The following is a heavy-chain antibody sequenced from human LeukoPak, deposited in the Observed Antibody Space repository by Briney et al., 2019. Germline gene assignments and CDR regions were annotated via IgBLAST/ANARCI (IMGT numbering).Heavy chain of an antibody. V-gene: IGHV3-11*06. Sequence: GGSLRLSCAASGFTFSDYYMSWIRQAPGKGLEWVSYISRNSYTNYADSVKGRFTISRDNAENSLYLQMASLRAEDTAVYYCARMGIAAVGAYYFDYWGQGTPVAVSS. J-gene: IGHJ4*02. CDR1: GFTFSDYY. D-gene: IGHD6-13*01. CDR2: ISRNSYT. CDR3: ARMGIAAVGAYYFDY.